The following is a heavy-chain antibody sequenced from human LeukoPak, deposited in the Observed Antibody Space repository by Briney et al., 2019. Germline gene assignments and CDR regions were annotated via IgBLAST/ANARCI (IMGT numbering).Heavy chain of an antibody. J-gene: IGHJ4*02. CDR2: ISSSGSTI. V-gene: IGHV3-48*03. D-gene: IGHD3-10*01. Sequence: PGGSLRLSCAASGFTFSSYEMNWVRQAPGKGLEWVSYISSSGSTIYYADSVKGRFTISRDNAKNSLYLQMNSLRAEDTAVYYCARESRVRGRVVRDDCWGQGTLVTVSS. CDR1: GFTFSSYE. CDR3: ARESRVRGRVVRDDC.